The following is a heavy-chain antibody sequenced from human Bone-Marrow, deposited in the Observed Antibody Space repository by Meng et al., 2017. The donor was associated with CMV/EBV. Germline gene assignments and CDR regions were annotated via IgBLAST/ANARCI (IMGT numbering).Heavy chain of an antibody. D-gene: IGHD3-22*01. CDR2: IRRDGSYI. V-gene: IGHV3-21*01. J-gene: IGHJ4*02. CDR1: GFTFSDYD. CDR3: TRDGHSSAFVY. Sequence: GESLKISCTASGFTFSDYDMNWVRQAPGKGLEWVSSIRRDGSYINYEDSLVGRFTVSRDNARNSLYLQMNSLRVEDTAVYYCTRDGHSSAFVYWGLGTLVTVSS.